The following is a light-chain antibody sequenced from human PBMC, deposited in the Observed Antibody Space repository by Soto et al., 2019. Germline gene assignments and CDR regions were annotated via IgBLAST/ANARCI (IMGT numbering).Light chain of an antibody. CDR1: QTVSSSY. Sequence: EIVLTQSPGTLSLSPGEGATLSCRASQTVSSSYLAWYQQKPGQAPRLLISGASSRATGIPDRFSGSGSGTDFTLTISSLEPEDFAVYYCQQYGSSPWTFGQGTKVEIK. J-gene: IGKJ1*01. V-gene: IGKV3-20*01. CDR3: QQYGSSPWT. CDR2: GAS.